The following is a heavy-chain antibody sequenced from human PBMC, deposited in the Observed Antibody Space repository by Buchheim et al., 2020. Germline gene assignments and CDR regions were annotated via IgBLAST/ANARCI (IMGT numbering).Heavy chain of an antibody. V-gene: IGHV4-39*01. CDR2: IYYSGST. CDR3: ARLGYYDSSGYYRLDAFDI. D-gene: IGHD3-22*01. Sequence: QLQLQESGPGLMKPSETLSLTCTVSGGSISSSSYYWGWIRQPPGKGLEWIGSIYYSGSTYYNPSLKSRVTISVDTSKNQFSLKLSSVTAADTAVYYCARLGYYDSSGYYRLDAFDIWGQGT. CDR1: GGSISSSSYY. J-gene: IGHJ3*02.